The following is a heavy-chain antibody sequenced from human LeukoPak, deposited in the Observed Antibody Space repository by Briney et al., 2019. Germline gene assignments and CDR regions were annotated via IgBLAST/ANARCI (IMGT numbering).Heavy chain of an antibody. CDR3: ASAPLRFGDPYFDY. Sequence: GGSLRLSCAASGFTFSSYAMHWVRQAPGKGLEWVAVISYDGSNKYYADSVKGRFTISRDNSKNTLYLQMNSLRAEDTAVYYCASAPLRFGDPYFDYWGQGTLVTVSS. V-gene: IGHV3-30-3*01. CDR1: GFTFSSYA. CDR2: ISYDGSNK. D-gene: IGHD3-10*01. J-gene: IGHJ4*02.